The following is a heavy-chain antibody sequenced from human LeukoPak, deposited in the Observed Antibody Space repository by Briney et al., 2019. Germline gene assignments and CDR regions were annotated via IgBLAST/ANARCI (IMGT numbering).Heavy chain of an antibody. CDR3: AVGPHNYYDSSGRLY. CDR1: GGTFSSYA. J-gene: IGHJ4*02. Sequence: GASVKVSCKASGGTFSSYAISWVRQAPGQGLEWMGGIIPIFGTANYAQKFQGRVTITTDESTSTAYMELSSLRSEDTAVYYCAVGPHNYYDSSGRLYWGQGTLVTVSS. CDR2: IIPIFGTA. D-gene: IGHD3-22*01. V-gene: IGHV1-69*05.